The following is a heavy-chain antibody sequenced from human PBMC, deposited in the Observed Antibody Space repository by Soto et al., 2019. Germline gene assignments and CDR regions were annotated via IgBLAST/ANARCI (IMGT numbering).Heavy chain of an antibody. CDR3: ARLLFGAANWFDP. J-gene: IGHJ5*02. V-gene: IGHV4-39*07. Sequence: SETLSLTCTVSGCSISSGSYHWGWIRQPPGKGLEWIGSIYYSGSTYYNPSLKSRVTISVDTSKNQFSLKLSSVTAADTAVYYCARLLFGAANWFDPWGQGTLVTVS. CDR1: GCSISSGSYH. CDR2: IYYSGST. D-gene: IGHD3-10*01.